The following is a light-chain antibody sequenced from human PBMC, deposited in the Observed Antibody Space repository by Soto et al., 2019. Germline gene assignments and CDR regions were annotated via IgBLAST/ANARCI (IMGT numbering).Light chain of an antibody. CDR2: KVS. J-gene: IGKJ1*01. V-gene: IGKV2-30*01. Sequence: DVMMTQSPLSLPVTLGQPASISCRSSQSLENSDGSTYLIWFQQRPGQSPRRLIYKVSNRDSGVPDRFNGSGSGTDFTLKISRVEAEDVGMYYCMQGRYWPWTFGQGTKVAIK. CDR3: MQGRYWPWT. CDR1: QSLENSDGSTY.